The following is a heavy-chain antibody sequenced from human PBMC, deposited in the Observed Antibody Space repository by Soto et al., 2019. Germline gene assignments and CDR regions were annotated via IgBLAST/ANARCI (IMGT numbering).Heavy chain of an antibody. CDR3: ARVLRGSYYSAPDHFDF. CDR1: GYIFISYG. D-gene: IGHD1-26*01. V-gene: IGHV1-18*01. Sequence: ASVKVSRKDSGYIFISYGISWVRQAPGKGLEWMGRISAYDGNTNYAQKLQGGATMTTETSKSTAYMELKSLRSDDTALYYCARVLRGSYYSAPDHFDFWGQGTLVTVSS. J-gene: IGHJ4*02. CDR2: ISAYDGNT.